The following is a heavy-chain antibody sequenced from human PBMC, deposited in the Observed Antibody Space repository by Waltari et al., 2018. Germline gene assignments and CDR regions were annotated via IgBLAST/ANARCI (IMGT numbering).Heavy chain of an antibody. V-gene: IGHV1-46*01. CDR2: INPSGGST. D-gene: IGHD3-16*01. CDR3: ARLNSWGNAFDI. CDR1: EYTFTSSY. Sequence: QVQLVQSGAEVKKPGASVKISCKTSEYTFTSSYIHWVRQAPGQGLEWMGIINPSGGSTIYAQKFQGRLTITKDNSKNHVVLSLTNIDPVDTATYFCARLNSWGNAFDIWGQGTMVTVSS. J-gene: IGHJ3*02.